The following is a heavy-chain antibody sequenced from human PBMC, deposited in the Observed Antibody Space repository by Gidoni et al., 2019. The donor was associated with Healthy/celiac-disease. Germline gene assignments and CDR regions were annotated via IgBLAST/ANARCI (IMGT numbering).Heavy chain of an antibody. Sequence: EVQLVESGGGWVQRGGSLSLSCAAADFTFSTAWMNWVRQAPGKGLGWVGSIKSKTDGGTTAYAAPVKGSFTISRDDSKNTLYLKMNSLKTEDTAVYYGTTGHIAVAPYAFDIWGQGTMVTVSS. V-gene: IGHV3-15*07. CDR3: TTGHIAVAPYAFDI. CDR2: IKSKTDGGTT. D-gene: IGHD6-19*01. CDR1: DFTFSTAW. J-gene: IGHJ3*02.